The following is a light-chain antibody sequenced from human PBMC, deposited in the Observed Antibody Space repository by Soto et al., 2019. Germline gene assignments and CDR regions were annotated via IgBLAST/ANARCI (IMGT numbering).Light chain of an antibody. J-gene: IGLJ3*02. V-gene: IGLV1-47*01. CDR3: VAWDDNLSSRV. CDR1: SSNIGSNT. Sequence: QSVLTQPPSASGTPGQIVAISCSGSSSNIGSNTVTWYQQLPGTAPKLLIYMNSQRPSGVPDRFSASKSGTSASLVITGLRPEDEADYYCVAWDDNLSSRVFGGGTKLTVL. CDR2: MNS.